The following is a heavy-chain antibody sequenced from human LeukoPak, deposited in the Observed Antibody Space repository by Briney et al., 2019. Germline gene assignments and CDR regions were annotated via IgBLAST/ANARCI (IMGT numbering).Heavy chain of an antibody. J-gene: IGHJ4*02. CDR2: ISGGGPGT. CDR1: GFTFSSFA. V-gene: IGHV3-23*01. CDR3: AKGGTRAYYFDN. Sequence: GSLRLSCAASGFTFSSFAITWVRQAPGKGLEWVSAISGGGPGTYYADSVKGRFTISRDNSKNTLYLQMNSLGAEDTAVYYCAKGGTRAYYFDNWGQGTLVTVSS. D-gene: IGHD3-16*01.